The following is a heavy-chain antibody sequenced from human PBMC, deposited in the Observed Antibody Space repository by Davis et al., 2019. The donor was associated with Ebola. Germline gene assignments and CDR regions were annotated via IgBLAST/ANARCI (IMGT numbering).Heavy chain of an antibody. CDR2: ISSSGSTI. J-gene: IGHJ6*04. V-gene: IGHV3-11*04. Sequence: GESLKISCAASGFTFSDYYMSWIRQAPGKGLEWVSYISSSGSTIYYADSVKGRFTISRDNSKNTLYLQMNSLRAEDTAVYYCARNDVVVAAATGYLKYHGMDVWGKGTTVTVSS. CDR3: ARNDVVVAAATGYLKYHGMDV. D-gene: IGHD2-2*01. CDR1: GFTFSDYY.